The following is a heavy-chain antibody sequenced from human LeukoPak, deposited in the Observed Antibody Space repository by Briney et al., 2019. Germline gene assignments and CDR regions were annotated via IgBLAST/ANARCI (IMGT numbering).Heavy chain of an antibody. D-gene: IGHD1-7*01. CDR1: GYTFIGYN. Sequence: PSVKVSCKASGYTFIGYNMQWVRQAPGQGLEWMGWINPNTGDTNYAQKFQGRVTMTWDTSITTVYMELSRLGTDDTAVYYCTRDNGNFNVDYWGQGTLVTVSS. V-gene: IGHV1-2*02. CDR2: INPNTGDT. CDR3: TRDNGNFNVDY. J-gene: IGHJ4*02.